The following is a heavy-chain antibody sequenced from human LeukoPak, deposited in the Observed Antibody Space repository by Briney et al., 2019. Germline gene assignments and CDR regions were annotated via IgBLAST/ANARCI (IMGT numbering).Heavy chain of an antibody. CDR1: GFTFSSYW. V-gene: IGHV3-7*01. D-gene: IGHD1-26*01. Sequence: GGSLRLSCAASGFTFSSYWMSWVRQAPGKGLEWVANIKQDGSEKYYVDAVKGRFTISRDNAKNSLYLQMNSLRAEDTAVYYCARNSGSYYESRGAAFDIWGQGTMVTVSS. J-gene: IGHJ3*02. CDR2: IKQDGSEK. CDR3: ARNSGSYYESRGAAFDI.